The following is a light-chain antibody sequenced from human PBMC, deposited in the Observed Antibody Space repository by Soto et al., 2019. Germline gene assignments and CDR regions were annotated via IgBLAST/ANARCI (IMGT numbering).Light chain of an antibody. CDR3: QHYNNWPIT. Sequence: IVMTQSPASLSVSPGESVTLSCRASQSVASNLAWYQQKPGQAPRLLIYGTSTRATGVPARFSGSGSGTDFTLTISSLQAADFAVYHCQHYNNWPITCGQGNDWRL. V-gene: IGKV3-15*01. CDR1: QSVASN. J-gene: IGKJ5*01. CDR2: GTS.